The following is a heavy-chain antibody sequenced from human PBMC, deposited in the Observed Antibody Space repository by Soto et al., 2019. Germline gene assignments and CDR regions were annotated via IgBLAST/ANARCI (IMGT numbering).Heavy chain of an antibody. Sequence: GGSLRLSCAASGFTFSSYWMTWVRQAPGKALEWLANIKHDGSASNHVDSVKGRFTIPRDNAENSVYLQMNSLRVEDTAVYYCTRSSGSSYYWGRGTLVTVSS. D-gene: IGHD6-19*01. CDR3: TRSSGSSYY. CDR2: IKHDGSAS. V-gene: IGHV3-7*05. CDR1: GFTFSSYW. J-gene: IGHJ4*02.